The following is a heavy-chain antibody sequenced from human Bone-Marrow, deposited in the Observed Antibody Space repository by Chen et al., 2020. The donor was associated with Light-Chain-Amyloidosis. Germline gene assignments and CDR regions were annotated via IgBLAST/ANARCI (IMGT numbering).Heavy chain of an antibody. Sequence: QLQLQESGPGLVRLSETLSLTCTVSGGSISINSYYWGWIRQPPGKGLEWIGSMSYSGSTYYSPSLKSRVTISVDTPKNQFSLRLNSVTAADTALYYCARMFGFCSGGSCYSAYFDYWGQGALVTVSS. CDR3: ARMFGFCSGGSCYSAYFDY. V-gene: IGHV4-39*01. J-gene: IGHJ4*02. CDR1: GGSISINSYY. D-gene: IGHD2-15*01. CDR2: MSYSGST.